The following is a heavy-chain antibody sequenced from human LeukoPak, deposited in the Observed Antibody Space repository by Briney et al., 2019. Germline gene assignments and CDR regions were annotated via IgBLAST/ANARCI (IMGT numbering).Heavy chain of an antibody. CDR1: GGSFSGYY. D-gene: IGHD6-19*01. Sequence: PSETLSLTCAVYGGSFSGYYWNWIRQPPGKGLEWIGSIYYSGSTYYNPSLKSRVTISVDTSKNQFSLKLSSVTAADTAVYYCARIAVAPPAEYFQHWGQGTLVTVSS. CDR2: IYYSGST. CDR3: ARIAVAPPAEYFQH. V-gene: IGHV4-34*01. J-gene: IGHJ1*01.